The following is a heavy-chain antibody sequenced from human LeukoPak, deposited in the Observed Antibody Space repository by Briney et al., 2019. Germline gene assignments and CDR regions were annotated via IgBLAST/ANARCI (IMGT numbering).Heavy chain of an antibody. CDR2: IYNSGNT. V-gene: IGHV4-59*01. CDR1: GGSFSSYY. CDR3: AREVAGTLNFDY. J-gene: IGHJ4*02. D-gene: IGHD6-19*01. Sequence: SETLSLTCTVSGGSFSSYYWTWLRQPPGKELEWIGYIYNSGNTKFNPSLRSRVTISVDTSKTQFSLKLTSVPSADTAIYYCAREVAGTLNFDYWGQGTLVTVSS.